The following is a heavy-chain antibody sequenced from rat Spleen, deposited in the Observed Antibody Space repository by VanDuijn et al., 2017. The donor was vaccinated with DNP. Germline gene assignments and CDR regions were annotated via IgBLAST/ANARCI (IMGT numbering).Heavy chain of an antibody. CDR2: ISPSGGST. CDR1: GFTFSNYD. CDR3: ASRAPGDYFYGGYFDD. D-gene: IGHD1-6*01. Sequence: EVQLVESGGGLVQPGRSLKLSCAASGFTFSNYDMAWVRQAPTKGLEWVAAISPSGGSTYYRDSVKGRFTVSRDNTKSTLYLQMDSLRSEDTATYYCASRAPGDYFYGGYFDDWGQGVMVTVSS. J-gene: IGHJ2*01. V-gene: IGHV5-25*01.